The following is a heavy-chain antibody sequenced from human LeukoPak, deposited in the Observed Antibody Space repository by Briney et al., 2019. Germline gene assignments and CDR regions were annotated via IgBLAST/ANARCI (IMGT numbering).Heavy chain of an antibody. CDR1: GGSFSDYF. CDR2: IYNSGST. J-gene: IGHJ6*02. Sequence: SETLSLTCAVYGGSFSDYFWSWIRQPPGKGLEWIGSIYNSGSTYYNPSLKSRVTISVDTSKNQFSLKLSSVTAADTAVYYCARQVRRETYGMDVWGQGTTVTVSS. CDR3: ARQVRRETYGMDV. V-gene: IGHV4-34*01. D-gene: IGHD3-10*01.